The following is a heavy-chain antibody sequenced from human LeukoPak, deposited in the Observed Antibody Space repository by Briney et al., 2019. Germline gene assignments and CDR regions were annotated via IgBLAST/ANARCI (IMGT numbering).Heavy chain of an antibody. CDR1: GFIVSSNY. J-gene: IGHJ4*02. V-gene: IGHV3-66*01. Sequence: GGSLRLSCAASGFIVSSNYMSWVRQAPGKGLEWVSVIYSGGSTYYADSVKGRFTISRDNSKNTLYLQMNSLRAEDTAVYYCAREQLGASPFDYWGQGTLVTVSS. D-gene: IGHD6-6*01. CDR3: AREQLGASPFDY. CDR2: IYSGGST.